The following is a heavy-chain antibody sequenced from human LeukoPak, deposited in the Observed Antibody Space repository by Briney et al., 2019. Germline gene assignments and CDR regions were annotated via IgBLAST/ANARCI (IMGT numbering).Heavy chain of an antibody. CDR1: GYTFSSYS. D-gene: IGHD3-22*01. Sequence: ASAKVSCKASGYTFSSYSISWMRQAPGQGLEWMGWISAYNGDTNYAQKFQGRVTLTTDTSTRTAYMELSALRSDDTAVYFCARPLPYYYDSSGRYAFDVWGQGTMVTVSS. CDR3: ARPLPYYYDSSGRYAFDV. CDR2: ISAYNGDT. V-gene: IGHV1-18*01. J-gene: IGHJ3*01.